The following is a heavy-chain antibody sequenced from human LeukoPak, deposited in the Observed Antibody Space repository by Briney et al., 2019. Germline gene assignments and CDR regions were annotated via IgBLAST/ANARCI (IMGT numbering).Heavy chain of an antibody. Sequence: ASVKVSCKASGYTFTSYGISWVRQAPGQGLEWMGWISAFNGNTNYAQKFQGRVTMTTDKSTSTAYMELRSLRSDDMAVYYCARDPFQRTVHRGYSSSWPDAFDIWGQGTMVTVSS. CDR3: ARDPFQRTVHRGYSSSWPDAFDI. J-gene: IGHJ3*02. V-gene: IGHV1-18*03. CDR2: ISAFNGNT. D-gene: IGHD6-13*01. CDR1: GYTFTSYG.